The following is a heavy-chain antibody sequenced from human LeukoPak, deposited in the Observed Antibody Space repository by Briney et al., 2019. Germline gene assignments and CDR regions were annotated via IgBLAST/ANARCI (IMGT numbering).Heavy chain of an antibody. CDR2: ISGSGGST. Sequence: GGSLRLSCAASGFTFSSYAMSWVRQAPGKGLEWVSAISGSGGSTYYADSVKGRFTISRDNSKNTLYLQMNSLRAEDTAVYYCAKRVRLEWLPQPLDYWGQGTLVTVSS. V-gene: IGHV3-23*01. CDR1: GFTFSSYA. CDR3: AKRVRLEWLPQPLDY. D-gene: IGHD3-3*01. J-gene: IGHJ4*02.